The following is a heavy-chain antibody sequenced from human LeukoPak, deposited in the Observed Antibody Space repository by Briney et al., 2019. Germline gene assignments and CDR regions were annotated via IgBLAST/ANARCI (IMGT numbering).Heavy chain of an antibody. CDR1: GFTFSNYA. D-gene: IGHD3-22*01. V-gene: IGHV3-23*01. CDR2: ISGSGGST. J-gene: IGHJ4*02. Sequence: GGSLRLSCAASGFTFSNYAMRWVRQAPGKGLEWVSGISGSGGSTYYADSVKGRFTISRDNSKNTLYLQMNSLRAEDTAVYYCARFGSGYYQFDYWGQGTLVTVSS. CDR3: ARFGSGYYQFDY.